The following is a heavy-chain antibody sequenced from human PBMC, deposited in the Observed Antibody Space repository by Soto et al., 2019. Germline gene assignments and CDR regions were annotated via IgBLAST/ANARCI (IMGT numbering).Heavy chain of an antibody. CDR2: VSAKRGYT. V-gene: IGHV1-18*04. CDR3: TRAGASDWYYVSTSS. Sequence: ASVKVSCKASGFSFTSSGFNWVRQAPGQGLEWVGWVSAKRGYTKCVENLQGRVTMTTHTSTNTAYMGLRSLTSADTAVYYCTRAGASDWYYVSTSSWGQGTLVTVSS. D-gene: IGHD3-10*02. CDR1: GFSFTSSG. J-gene: IGHJ4*02.